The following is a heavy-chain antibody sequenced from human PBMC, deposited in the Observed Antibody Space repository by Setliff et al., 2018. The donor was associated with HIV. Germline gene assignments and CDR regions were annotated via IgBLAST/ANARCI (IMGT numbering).Heavy chain of an antibody. CDR1: GGSISSSDYY. CDR2: IYQSGSI. CDR3: ARPRRVRSRAWYWFDI. Sequence: PSETLSLTCTVSGGSISSSDYYWGWIRQPPGKGLEWIGSIYQSGSIYYNPSLQSRVTISVDSSKNQFSLNLFSVTAADTAVYYCARPRRVRSRAWYWFDIWGQGTLVTVSS. V-gene: IGHV4-39*07. D-gene: IGHD6-19*01. J-gene: IGHJ5*02.